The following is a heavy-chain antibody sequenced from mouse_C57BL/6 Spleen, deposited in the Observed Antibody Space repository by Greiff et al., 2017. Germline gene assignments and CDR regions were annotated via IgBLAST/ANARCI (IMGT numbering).Heavy chain of an antibody. CDR1: GYTFTEYT. Sequence: QVQLKQSGAELVKPGASVKLSCKASGYTFTEYTIHWVKRRSGQGLEWIGWFYPGSGSIKYNEKFKDKATLTADKSSSTVYMELSRLTSEDSAVYFCARHEGYYGSSPWYFDVWGTGTTVTVSS. CDR2: FYPGSGSI. CDR3: ARHEGYYGSSPWYFDV. J-gene: IGHJ1*03. V-gene: IGHV1-62-2*01. D-gene: IGHD1-1*01.